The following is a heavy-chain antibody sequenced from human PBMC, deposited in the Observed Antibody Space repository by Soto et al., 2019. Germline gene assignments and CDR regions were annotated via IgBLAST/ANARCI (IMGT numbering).Heavy chain of an antibody. J-gene: IGHJ4*02. CDR1: GGSISSGNYY. V-gene: IGHV4-30-4*01. CDR3: ATMGTPATGLYYFDY. D-gene: IGHD2-15*01. CDR2: ISYSGSA. Sequence: PSVTLSLTCTVSGGSISSGNYYWSWIRQPPGKGLEWIEFISYSGSAYYNPSLKSRVTISVDTSKNQFSLNLSFVTAADTAVYYCATMGTPATGLYYFDYWGQGTLVTVSS.